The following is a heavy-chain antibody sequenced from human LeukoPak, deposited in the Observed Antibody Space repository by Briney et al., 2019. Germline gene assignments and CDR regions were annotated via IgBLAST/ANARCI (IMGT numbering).Heavy chain of an antibody. D-gene: IGHD6-13*01. CDR1: GFTFSSYA. J-gene: IGHJ5*02. CDR2: ISSNGGST. CDR3: ARGYSSSWHNNWFDP. V-gene: IGHV3-64*01. Sequence: GGSLRLSCAASGFTFSSYAMHWVRQAPGKGLEYVSAISSNGGSTYYANSVKGRFTISRDNSKNTLYLQMGSLRAEDMAVYYCARGYSSSWHNNWFDPWGQGTLVTVSS.